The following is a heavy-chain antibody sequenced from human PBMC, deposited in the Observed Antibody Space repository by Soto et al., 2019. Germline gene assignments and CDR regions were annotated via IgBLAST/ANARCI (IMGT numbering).Heavy chain of an antibody. V-gene: IGHV1-18*04. CDR1: GYSFCTHG. CDR2: ISPKNGNT. D-gene: IGHD2-21*01. J-gene: IGHJ6*02. Sequence: SVKVSFKASGYSFCTHGITWVRQTPGHGLEWLGWISPKNGNTRYSQILQGRVSMTTDTSTSTVYMELTNLRSDDSAVYYCGRVSSSIVVIPDFGMDVWGQGTKVTVSS. CDR3: GRVSSSIVVIPDFGMDV.